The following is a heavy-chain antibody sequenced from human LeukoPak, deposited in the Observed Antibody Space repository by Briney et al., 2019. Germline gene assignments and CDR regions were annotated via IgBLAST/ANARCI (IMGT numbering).Heavy chain of an antibody. CDR2: ISRSGSSL. D-gene: IGHD2-2*01. Sequence: PGGCLRLSCVASGFTFSDYYMTWIRQAPGKGLEYVSHISRSGSSLYYGDSVTGRFTITRDNAKNSLYLQMNSLRVEDTAVYYCAREVVVVPDYYYYGLDVWGQGTTVTVSS. V-gene: IGHV3-11*01. CDR3: AREVVVVPDYYYYGLDV. J-gene: IGHJ6*02. CDR1: GFTFSDYY.